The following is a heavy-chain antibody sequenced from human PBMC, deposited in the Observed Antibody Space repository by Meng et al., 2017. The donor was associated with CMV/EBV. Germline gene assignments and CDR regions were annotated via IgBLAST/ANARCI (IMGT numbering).Heavy chain of an antibody. J-gene: IGHJ6*02. CDR3: TRLTTYGMDV. CDR1: GFTFSGSG. Sequence: GGSLRLSCAASGFTFSGSGMHWVRQASGKGPEWVGRIRSKANSYATAYAASVKGRFTISRDDSKNTAYLQMNSLKTEDTAVYYCTRLTTYGMDVWGQGTTVTVSS. V-gene: IGHV3-73*01. CDR2: IRSKANSYAT. D-gene: IGHD4-11*01.